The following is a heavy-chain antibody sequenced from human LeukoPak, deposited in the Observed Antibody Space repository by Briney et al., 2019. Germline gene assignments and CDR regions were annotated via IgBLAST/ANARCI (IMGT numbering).Heavy chain of an antibody. CDR1: GFTSSSYA. V-gene: IGHV3-30-3*01. J-gene: IGHJ4*02. D-gene: IGHD6-19*01. CDR3: ARDGRIAVAGTGGFDY. CDR2: ISYDGSNK. Sequence: GGSLRLSCAASGFTSSSYAMHWVRQAPGKGLEWVAVISYDGSNKYYADSVKGRFTISRDNSKNTLYLQMNSLRAEDTAVYYCARDGRIAVAGTGGFDYWGQGTLVTVSS.